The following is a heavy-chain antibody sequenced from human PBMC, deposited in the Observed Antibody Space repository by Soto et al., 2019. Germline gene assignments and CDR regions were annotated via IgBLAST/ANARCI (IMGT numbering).Heavy chain of an antibody. V-gene: IGHV3-11*01. J-gene: IGHJ6*02. D-gene: IGHD3-3*01. CDR2: ISSSGSTI. CDR3: AREGLYDFWSGYYTSSGMDV. CDR1: GLTFSDYY. Sequence: KPGGSLRLSCAASGLTFSDYYMSWIRQAPGKGLEWVSYISSSGSTIYYADSVKGRFTISRDNAKNSLYLQMNSLRAEDTAVYYCAREGLYDFWSGYYTSSGMDVWGQGTTVTVSS.